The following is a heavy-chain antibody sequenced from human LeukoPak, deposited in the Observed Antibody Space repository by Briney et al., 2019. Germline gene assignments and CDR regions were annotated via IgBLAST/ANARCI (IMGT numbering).Heavy chain of an antibody. D-gene: IGHD4-17*01. CDR1: GYTFTNYG. Sequence: GASVKVSCKASGYTFTNYGFSWVRQAPGQGLEWMGWISVYNGNTNYAQKLQGRVTMTTDTSTSTAYMELRSLRSDDTAMYYCARSDYGDYVRSREDDYWGQGTLVTVSS. CDR2: ISVYNGNT. J-gene: IGHJ4*02. CDR3: ARSDYGDYVRSREDDY. V-gene: IGHV1-18*01.